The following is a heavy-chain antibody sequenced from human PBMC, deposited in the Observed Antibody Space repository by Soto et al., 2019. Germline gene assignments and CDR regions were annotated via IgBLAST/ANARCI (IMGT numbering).Heavy chain of an antibody. CDR3: AREWERDGYNSSWFDP. V-gene: IGHV3-23*01. J-gene: IGHJ5*02. CDR1: GFTFSSYA. D-gene: IGHD5-12*01. CDR2: ISGSGGSK. Sequence: PGGSLRLSCAASGFTFSSYAMSWVRQAPGKGLEWVSAISGSGGSKYYADSVKGRFTIPRENSKNSLYLQMNSLRAEDTAVYYCAREWERDGYNSSWFDPWCQGPLVTGSS.